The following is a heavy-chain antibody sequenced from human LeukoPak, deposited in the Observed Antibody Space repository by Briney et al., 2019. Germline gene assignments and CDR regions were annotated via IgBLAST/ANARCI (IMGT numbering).Heavy chain of an antibody. CDR3: ARASSYSSGYYFDY. V-gene: IGHV4-59*01. CDR1: GGSISSYY. CDR2: IYYSGST. Sequence: SETLSLACTVSGGSISSYYWSWIRQPPGKGLEWIGYIYYSGSTNYNPSLKSRVTISVDTSKNQFSLKLSSVTAADTAVYYCARASSYSSGYYFDYWGQGTLVTVSS. J-gene: IGHJ4*02. D-gene: IGHD3-22*01.